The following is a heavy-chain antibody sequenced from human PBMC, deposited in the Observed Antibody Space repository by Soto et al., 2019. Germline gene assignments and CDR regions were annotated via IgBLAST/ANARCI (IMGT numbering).Heavy chain of an antibody. Sequence: GASVKVSCKASGGTFSSYTISWVRQAPGQGLEWMGRIIPILGIANYAQKFQGRVTITADKSTSTAYMELSSLRPEDTAVYYCAREAVAGTVLFDPWGQGTLVTVSS. CDR2: IIPILGIA. J-gene: IGHJ5*02. V-gene: IGHV1-69*04. D-gene: IGHD6-19*01. CDR3: AREAVAGTVLFDP. CDR1: GGTFSSYT.